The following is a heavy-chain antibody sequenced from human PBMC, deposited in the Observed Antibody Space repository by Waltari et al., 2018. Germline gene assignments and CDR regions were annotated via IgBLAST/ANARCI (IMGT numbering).Heavy chain of an antibody. V-gene: IGHV5-10-1*01. CDR2: IALDDYYI. CDR1: GYSFNTNR. J-gene: IGHJ6*03. CDR3: ARQVAASRVYYYMDV. D-gene: IGHD1-26*01. Sequence: EVQLVQSGPEGKKSGESLKIACQGPGYSFNTNRITWVRHMPGKGLEWMGRIALDDYYIDNYPALEGHISIAINRSSNRVYLQWSGRGASDTAMYYCARQVAASRVYYYMDVWGKGTSVTASS.